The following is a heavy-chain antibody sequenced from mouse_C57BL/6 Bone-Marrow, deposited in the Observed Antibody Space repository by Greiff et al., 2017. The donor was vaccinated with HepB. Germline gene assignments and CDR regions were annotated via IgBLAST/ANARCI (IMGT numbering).Heavy chain of an antibody. CDR1: GFNIKDDY. CDR2: IDPENGDT. D-gene: IGHD1-1*01. Sequence: EVQLQQSGAELVRPGASVKLSCTASGFNIKDDYMHRVKQRPEQGLEWIGWIDPENGDTEYASKFQGKATITADTSSNTAYLQLSSLTSEDTAVYYCTTYYYGSSDYAMDYWGQGTSVTVSS. CDR3: TTYYYGSSDYAMDY. V-gene: IGHV14-4*01. J-gene: IGHJ4*01.